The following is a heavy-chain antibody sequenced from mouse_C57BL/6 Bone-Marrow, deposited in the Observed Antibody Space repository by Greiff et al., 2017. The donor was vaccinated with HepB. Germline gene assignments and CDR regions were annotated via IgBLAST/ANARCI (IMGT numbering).Heavy chain of an antibody. D-gene: IGHD2-2*01. Sequence: VQLQESGPELVKPGASVKLSCKASGYTFTSYDINRVKQRPGQGLEWIGWIYPRDGSTKYNEKFKGKATLTVDTSSSTAYMELHSLTSEDSAVYFCAREGAYGYDLYWYFDVWGTGTTVTVSS. CDR2: IYPRDGST. J-gene: IGHJ1*03. V-gene: IGHV1-85*01. CDR1: GYTFTSYD. CDR3: AREGAYGYDLYWYFDV.